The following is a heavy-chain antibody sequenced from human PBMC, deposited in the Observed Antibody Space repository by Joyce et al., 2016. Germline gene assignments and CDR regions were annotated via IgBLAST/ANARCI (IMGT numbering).Heavy chain of an antibody. CDR2: IKEDGSEK. J-gene: IGHJ4*02. V-gene: IGHV3-7*01. CDR3: AREIIMVRGSGFDY. CDR1: GFTFSGYW. Sequence: EVQLVESGGGLVQPGGSLRLSCAASGFTFSGYWMNWVRQDPGKGLEWVANIKEDGSEKYYVDSVEGRFTISRDNAKNSLYLHMNSLRAEDTAVYYCAREIIMVRGSGFDYWGQGTLVTVSS. D-gene: IGHD3-10*01.